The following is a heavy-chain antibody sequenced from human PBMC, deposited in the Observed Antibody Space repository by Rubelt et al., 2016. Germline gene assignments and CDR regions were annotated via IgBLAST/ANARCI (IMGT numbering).Heavy chain of an antibody. CDR1: GYTLTELS. CDR2: FDPEDGET. D-gene: IGHD4-17*01. CDR3: AIRQPDYGDLDFDY. Sequence: QVQLVQSGAEVKKPGASVKVSCKVSGYTLTELSMHWVRQAPGKGLEWMGGFDPEDGETIYAQKFQGRVTRIEDTSTDTAYMELSSLRSEDTAVYYCAIRQPDYGDLDFDYWGQGTLVTVSS. J-gene: IGHJ4*02. V-gene: IGHV1-24*01.